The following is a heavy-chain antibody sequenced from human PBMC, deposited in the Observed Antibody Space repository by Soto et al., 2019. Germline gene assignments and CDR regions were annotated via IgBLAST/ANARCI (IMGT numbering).Heavy chain of an antibody. CDR2: INSGGST. CDR1: GFTVSSHY. V-gene: IGHV3-53*01. Sequence: LRLSCAPSGFTVSSHYMSWVRQAPGKGLEWVSVINSGGSTYYADSVKGRFTISRDHSRNTLYLQMNSLRVEGTAVYYCAREVFCSSSSCQVRYGMDVWGQGTTVTVSS. J-gene: IGHJ6*02. D-gene: IGHD2-2*01. CDR3: AREVFCSSSSCQVRYGMDV.